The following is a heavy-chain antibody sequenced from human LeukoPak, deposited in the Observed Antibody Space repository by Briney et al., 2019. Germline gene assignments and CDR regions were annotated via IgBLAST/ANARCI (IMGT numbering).Heavy chain of an antibody. CDR3: ATASAAAGTIDY. V-gene: IGHV4-34*01. CDR2: INHSGST. J-gene: IGHJ4*02. Sequence: SETLSLTCAVYGGSFSGHYWTWIRQPPGKGLEWLGEINHSGSTNYNPSLKSRVTISVDTSKDQFSLKLSSVTAADTAVYYCATASAAAGTIDYRGQGTLVNVAS. CDR1: GGSFSGHY. D-gene: IGHD6-13*01.